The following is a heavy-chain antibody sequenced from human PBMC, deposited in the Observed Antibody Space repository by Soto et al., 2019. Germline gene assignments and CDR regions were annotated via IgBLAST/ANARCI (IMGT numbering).Heavy chain of an antibody. J-gene: IGHJ6*02. CDR3: AAGITWFGDYYGMDV. D-gene: IGHD3-16*01. CDR2: IVVGSGNT. V-gene: IGHV1-58*01. CDR1: GFTFTSSA. Sequence: ASVKVSCKASGFTFTSSAVQWVRQARGQRLEWIGWIVVGSGNTNYAQKFQERVTITRDMSTSTAYMELSSLRSEDTAVYYCAAGITWFGDYYGMDVWGQVTLVTVSS.